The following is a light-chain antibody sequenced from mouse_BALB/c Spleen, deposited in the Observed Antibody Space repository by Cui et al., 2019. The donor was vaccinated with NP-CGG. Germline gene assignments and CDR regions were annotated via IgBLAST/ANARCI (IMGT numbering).Light chain of an antibody. Sequence: QAVVTQESALTTSPGDTVTLTCRSSTGAVTTTNYANWVQEKPDHLFTVLIGGTNNRAPGVPARFSGSLIGDKAALTITGAQTEDEAIYFCALWYSNHWVFGGGTKLTVL. CDR3: ALWYSNHWV. CDR1: TGAVTTTNY. V-gene: IGLV1*01. J-gene: IGLJ1*01. CDR2: GTN.